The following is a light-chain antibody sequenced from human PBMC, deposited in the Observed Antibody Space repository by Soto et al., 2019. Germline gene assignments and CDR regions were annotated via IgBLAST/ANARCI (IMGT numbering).Light chain of an antibody. CDR3: SSYTSSTSVV. Sequence: QSALTQPASVSGSPGQSITISCSGTSSDVGGFNYVSWYQHHPDKAPKLMIYEVSNRPSGVSNRFSGSKSGNTASLTISGLQAEDEADYYCSSYTSSTSVVFGGGTKLTVL. J-gene: IGLJ3*02. CDR2: EVS. CDR1: SSDVGGFNY. V-gene: IGLV2-14*01.